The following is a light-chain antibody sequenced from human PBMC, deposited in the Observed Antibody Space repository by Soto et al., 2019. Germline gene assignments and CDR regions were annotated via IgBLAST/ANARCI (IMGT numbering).Light chain of an antibody. CDR2: GAS. J-gene: IGKJ5*01. CDR3: QQYGSSPPFI. CDR1: QSVSSSY. V-gene: IGKV3-20*01. Sequence: EIVLTQSPGTLSLSPGERASLSCRASQSVSSSYLAWYQHKPGQAPRLLLHGASSRATGIPHRFSGSGSGTDFTITISRLETEDFAVYYCQQYGSSPPFIFGQGTRLEIK.